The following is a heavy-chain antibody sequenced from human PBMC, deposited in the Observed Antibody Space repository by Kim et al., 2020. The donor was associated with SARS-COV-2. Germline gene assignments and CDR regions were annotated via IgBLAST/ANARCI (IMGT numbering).Heavy chain of an antibody. CDR3: ARGSGSYYFDY. V-gene: IGHV4-34*01. J-gene: IGHJ4*02. D-gene: IGHD1-26*01. CDR2: INHSGST. CDR1: GGSFSGYY. Sequence: SETLSLTCAVYGGSFSGYYWSWIRQPPGKGLEWIGEINHSGSTNYNPSLKSRVTISVDTSKNQFSLKLSSVTAADTAVYYCARGSGSYYFDYWGQGTLVTVSS.